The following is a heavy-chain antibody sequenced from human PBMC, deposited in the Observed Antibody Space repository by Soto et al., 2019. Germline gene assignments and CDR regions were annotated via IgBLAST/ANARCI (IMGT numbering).Heavy chain of an antibody. V-gene: IGHV4-59*08. CDR3: ARHSRSGWQRGAFDI. Sequence: SETLSLTCTVSGGSISSYYWSWIRQSPGKGLEWIGYIYYSGSTNYNPSLKSRVTISVDTSRNQFSLELNSVTAADTAVYYCARHSRSGWQRGAFDIWGQGTMVTVSS. CDR1: GGSISSYY. D-gene: IGHD6-19*01. J-gene: IGHJ3*02. CDR2: IYYSGST.